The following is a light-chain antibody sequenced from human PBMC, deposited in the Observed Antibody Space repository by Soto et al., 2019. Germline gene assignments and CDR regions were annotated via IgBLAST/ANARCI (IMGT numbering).Light chain of an antibody. CDR2: GAS. V-gene: IGKV3-20*01. J-gene: IGKJ4*01. Sequence: EIVLTQSPGTLSLSPGERATLSCRASQSVYRNFLAWYQQKPGQAPRLLMYGASSRATGIPDRFSGSGSGKDFTLTISRLEPEDFAVYSCPQYGTSPTTFCGGKKVEIK. CDR1: QSVYRNF. CDR3: PQYGTSPTT.